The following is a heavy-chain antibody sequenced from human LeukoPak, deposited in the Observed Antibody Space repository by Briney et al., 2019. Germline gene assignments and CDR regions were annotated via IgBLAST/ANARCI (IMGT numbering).Heavy chain of an antibody. CDR2: IIPILGIA. J-gene: IGHJ6*02. CDR1: GGTFSSYA. CDR3: ARLTTVNYYYGMDV. D-gene: IGHD4-17*01. Sequence: GASVKVSCKASGGTFSSYANSWVRQAPGQGLEWMGRIIPILGIANYAQKFQGRVTITADKSTSTAYMELSSLRSEDTAVYYCARLTTVNYYYGMDVWGQGTTVTVSS. V-gene: IGHV1-69*04.